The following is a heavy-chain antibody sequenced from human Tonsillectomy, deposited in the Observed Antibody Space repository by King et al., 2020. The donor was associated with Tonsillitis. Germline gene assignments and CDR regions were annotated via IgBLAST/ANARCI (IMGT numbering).Heavy chain of an antibody. CDR3: ARWDVHGGYIPFFYY. V-gene: IGHV3-74*01. CDR1: GFTFSSYW. J-gene: IGHJ4*02. Sequence: VQLVESGGGLVQPGESLRLSCAGSGFTFSSYWMYWVRQVPGKGLVWVSRINTDGSNTAYADSVKGRFTISRDNAKNTLYLQMNSLRVEDTAVYYCARWDVHGGYIPFFYYWGQGTLVTVSS. CDR2: INTDGSNT. D-gene: IGHD5-12*01.